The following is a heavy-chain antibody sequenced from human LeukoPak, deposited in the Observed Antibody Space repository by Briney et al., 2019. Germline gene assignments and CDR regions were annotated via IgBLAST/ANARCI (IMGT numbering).Heavy chain of an antibody. J-gene: IGHJ4*02. Sequence: SQTLSLTCTVSGGSISSGSYYWSWIRQPAGKGLEWIGRIYTSGSTNYNPSLKSRVTISVDTSKDQFSLKLSSVTAADTAVYYCARGLWELPDYWGQGTLVTVSS. CDR2: IYTSGST. D-gene: IGHD1-26*01. V-gene: IGHV4-61*02. CDR3: ARGLWELPDY. CDR1: GGSISSGSYY.